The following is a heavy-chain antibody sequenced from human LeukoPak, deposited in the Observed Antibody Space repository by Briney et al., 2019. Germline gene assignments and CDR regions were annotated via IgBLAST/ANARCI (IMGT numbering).Heavy chain of an antibody. CDR2: IYHSGST. CDR1: GGSISSGGYS. D-gene: IGHD3-10*01. Sequence: PSQTLSLTCAVSGGSISSGGYSWSWIRQPPGKGLEWIGYIYHSGSTYYNPSLKSRVTISVDRSKNQFSLKLSSVTAADTAVYYCARAPGDMVRGGFDPWGQGTLVTVSS. CDR3: ARAPGDMVRGGFDP. J-gene: IGHJ5*02. V-gene: IGHV4-30-2*01.